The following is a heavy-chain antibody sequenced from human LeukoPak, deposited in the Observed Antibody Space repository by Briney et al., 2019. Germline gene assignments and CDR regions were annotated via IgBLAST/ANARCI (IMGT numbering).Heavy chain of an antibody. CDR1: GFTFSSYW. CDR2: ISGSGGST. Sequence: GGSLRLSCVASGFTFSSYWMHWVRQVPGKGLEWVSAISGSGGSTYYADSVKGRFTISRDNSKNTLYLQMNSLRAEDTAVYYCARSRQDIVVVVAARGFDYWGQGTLVTVSS. V-gene: IGHV3-23*01. CDR3: ARSRQDIVVVVAARGFDY. D-gene: IGHD2-15*01. J-gene: IGHJ4*02.